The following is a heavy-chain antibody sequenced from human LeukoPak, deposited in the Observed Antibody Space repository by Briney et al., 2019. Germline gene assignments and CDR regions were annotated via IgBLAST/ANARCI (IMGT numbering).Heavy chain of an antibody. D-gene: IGHD6-6*01. V-gene: IGHV3-30*03. CDR3: ASDARAYSSSSVLDY. CDR1: GFTFSSYG. Sequence: GGSLRLSCAASGFTFSSYGMHWVRQAPRKGLEWVAVISYDGSNKYYADSVKGRFTISRDNSKNTLYLQMNSLRAQDTPVYYCASDARAYSSSSVLDYWGQGTLVTVSS. J-gene: IGHJ4*02. CDR2: ISYDGSNK.